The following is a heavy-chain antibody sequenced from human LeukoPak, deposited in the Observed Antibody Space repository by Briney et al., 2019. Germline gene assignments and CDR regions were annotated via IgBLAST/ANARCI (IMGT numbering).Heavy chain of an antibody. CDR3: ARRSTSTPYFDS. V-gene: IGHV1-2*02. D-gene: IGHD4-23*01. J-gene: IGHJ4*02. CDR2: INPNSGGT. CDR1: GYTFTGYY. Sequence: ASVKVSCKASGYTFTGYYMHWVRQAPGQGLEWMGWINPNSGGTNYAQKFQGRVTMTRDTSISTAYLQWSSLKASDTAIYYCARRSTSTPYFDSWGQGTLVTVSS.